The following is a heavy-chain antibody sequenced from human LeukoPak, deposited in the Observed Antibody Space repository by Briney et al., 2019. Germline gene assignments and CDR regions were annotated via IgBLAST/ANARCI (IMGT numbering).Heavy chain of an antibody. D-gene: IGHD3-3*01. Sequence: PSETLSLTCTVSGGSISGYYWSWVRQPAGKGLEWVGRIYTSGSTNYNPSLKSRVTMSVDTSKNQFSLKLSSVNAADTAVYYCAKESVFGVVEDYWGQGTLVTVSS. J-gene: IGHJ4*02. V-gene: IGHV4-4*07. CDR3: AKESVFGVVEDY. CDR2: IYTSGST. CDR1: GGSISGYY.